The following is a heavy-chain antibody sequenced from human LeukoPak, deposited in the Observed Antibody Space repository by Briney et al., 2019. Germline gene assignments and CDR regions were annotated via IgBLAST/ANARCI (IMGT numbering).Heavy chain of an antibody. Sequence: GRSLRLSCAASGFTFRNHGMHWVRQAPGKGLEWAAVIYYDGSIEYYADSVKGRFTISRDNSKNTLYLQMNSLRAEDTAVYYCARDFRYFDWLSASYYYYGMDVWGQGTTVTVSS. V-gene: IGHV3-33*01. J-gene: IGHJ6*02. CDR1: GFTFRNHG. CDR3: ARDFRYFDWLSASYYYYGMDV. D-gene: IGHD3-9*01. CDR2: IYYDGSIE.